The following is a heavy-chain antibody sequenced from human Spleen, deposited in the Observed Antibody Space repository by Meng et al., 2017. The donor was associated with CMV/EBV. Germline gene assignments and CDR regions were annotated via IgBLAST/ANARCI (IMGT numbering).Heavy chain of an antibody. CDR2: INHSGST. J-gene: IGHJ5*02. CDR3: ARDLYPSQVGP. V-gene: IGHV4-34*01. CDR1: GGSFSGYS. D-gene: IGHD2-2*01. Sequence: LTCAVYGGSFSGYSWSWIRQPPGKGLEWIGEINHSGSTNYTPSLKSRVTISVDTSKTQFSLKLSSVTAADTAVYYCARDLYPSQVGPWGQGTLVTVSS.